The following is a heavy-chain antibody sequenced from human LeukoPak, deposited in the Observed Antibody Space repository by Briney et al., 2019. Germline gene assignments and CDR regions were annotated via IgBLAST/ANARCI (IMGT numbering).Heavy chain of an antibody. CDR2: ISYDGSNK. D-gene: IGHD6-13*01. CDR3: ARDIPGRSSSWYRYNWFDP. V-gene: IGHV3-30*03. J-gene: IGHJ5*02. Sequence: GGSLRLSCEASGFTFSSYGMHWVRQAPGKGLEWVAVISYDGSNKYYADSVKGRFTISRDNSKNTLYLQMNSLRAEDTAVYYCARDIPGRSSSWYRYNWFDPWGQGTLVTVSS. CDR1: GFTFSSYG.